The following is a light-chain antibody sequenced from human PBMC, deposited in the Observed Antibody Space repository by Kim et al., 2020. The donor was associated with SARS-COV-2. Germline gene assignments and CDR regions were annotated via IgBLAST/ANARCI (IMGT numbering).Light chain of an antibody. CDR1: QSISSW. CDR2: KAS. CDR3: QQYNSYSRT. Sequence: ASVGDRVTITCRASQSISSWLAWYQQKPGKAPKLLIYKASSLESGVPSRFSGSGSGTEFTLTISSLQPDDFATYYCQQYNSYSRTFSQGTKVDIK. V-gene: IGKV1-5*03. J-gene: IGKJ1*01.